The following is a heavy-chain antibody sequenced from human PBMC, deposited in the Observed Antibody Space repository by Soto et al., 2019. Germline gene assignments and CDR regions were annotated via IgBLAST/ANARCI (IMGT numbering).Heavy chain of an antibody. Sequence: VQMVESGGGVVQPGKSLRLSCETSGFTFKFYGMHWVRQAPGKGLECVAVISHDGNTHYYGDSVKGRFTISRDNSKNTLYHLMNSLRLDDSSTYYCAKDRGGDCPDNSCYFGADYWGQGALVTVSS. CDR3: AKDRGGDCPDNSCYFGADY. D-gene: IGHD2-2*01. CDR2: ISHDGNTH. V-gene: IGHV3-30*18. CDR1: GFTFKFYG. J-gene: IGHJ4*02.